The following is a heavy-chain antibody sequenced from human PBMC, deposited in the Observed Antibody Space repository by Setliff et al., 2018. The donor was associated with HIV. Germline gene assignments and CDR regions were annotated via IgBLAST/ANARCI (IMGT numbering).Heavy chain of an antibody. D-gene: IGHD3-10*01. J-gene: IGHJ5*02. CDR1: GYTFIRHG. CDR3: ARDDRGRVRGVGPFDP. Sequence: ASVKVSCKAYGYTFIRHGISWVRQAPGQGLEWMGLISAYNGNTNYAQKLQGRVTMTTDTSTSTAYVDLRSLRSDDTAVYYCARDDRGRVRGVGPFDPWGQGTLVTVSS. V-gene: IGHV1-18*01. CDR2: ISAYNGNT.